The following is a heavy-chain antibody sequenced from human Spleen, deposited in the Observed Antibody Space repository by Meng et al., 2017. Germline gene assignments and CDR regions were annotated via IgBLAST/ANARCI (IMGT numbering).Heavy chain of an antibody. D-gene: IGHD2-21*01. J-gene: IGHJ4*02. CDR1: GFSFSTYG. Sequence: GESLKISCAASGFSFSTYGMSWVRQAPGRGLEWVSTISSSGGSAYYADSVKGRFTISRDNSRNTLYLQMDSVRAEDTAIYYCAKERVSWTQVAIHYWGQGTLVTVSS. CDR2: ISSSGGSA. CDR3: AKERVSWTQVAIHY. V-gene: IGHV3-23*01.